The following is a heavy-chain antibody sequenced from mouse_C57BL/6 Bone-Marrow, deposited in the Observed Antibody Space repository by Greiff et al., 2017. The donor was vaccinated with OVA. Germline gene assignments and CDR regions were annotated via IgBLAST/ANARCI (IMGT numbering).Heavy chain of an antibody. CDR3: ARALPFYGSPYWYFDV. V-gene: IGHV3-8*01. J-gene: IGHJ1*03. CDR2: ISYRGST. D-gene: IGHD1-1*01. Sequence: EVHLVESGPGLAKPSQTLSLTCSVTGYSITSDYWNWIRKFPGNKLEYMGYISYRGSTYYNPSLKSRISITRDTSKNQYYMQLNSVTTEDTATYYCARALPFYGSPYWYFDVWGTGTTVTVSS. CDR1: GYSITSDY.